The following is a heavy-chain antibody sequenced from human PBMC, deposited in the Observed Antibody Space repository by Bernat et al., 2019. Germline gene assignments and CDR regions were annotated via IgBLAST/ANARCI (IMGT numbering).Heavy chain of an antibody. V-gene: IGHV3-30*07. CDR2: ISYDGSNK. CDR1: GFTFSSYA. Sequence: QVQLVESGGGVVQPGRSLRLSCAASGFTFSSYAMHWVRQAPGKGLEWVAVISYDGSNKYYADSVKGRFTISRDNGKNSLFLQMSSLRAEDTAVYYCARDGKRRSNNGYDFEYWGQGTLVTVSS. CDR3: ARDGKRRSNNGYDFEY. D-gene: IGHD2-8*01. J-gene: IGHJ4*02.